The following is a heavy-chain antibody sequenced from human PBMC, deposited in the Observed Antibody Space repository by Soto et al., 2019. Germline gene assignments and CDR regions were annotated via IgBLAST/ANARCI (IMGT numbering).Heavy chain of an antibody. CDR3: ARAGQYYDASGYAN. V-gene: IGHV4-34*01. CDR2: INDSGST. Sequence: QVQLQQWGAGLLKPSETLSLTCAVYGGSFSGYYWSWIRQPPGKGLEWIGEINDSGSTKYNPPLKSRATISVDTSKNQFSLKLSSVTAADTAVYYCARAGQYYDASGYANWGQGTLVTVSS. D-gene: IGHD3-22*01. CDR1: GGSFSGYY. J-gene: IGHJ4*02.